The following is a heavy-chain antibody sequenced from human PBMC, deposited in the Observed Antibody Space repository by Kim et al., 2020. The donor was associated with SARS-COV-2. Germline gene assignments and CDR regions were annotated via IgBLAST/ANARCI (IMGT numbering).Heavy chain of an antibody. J-gene: IGHJ4*02. V-gene: IGHV3-74*01. D-gene: IGHD4-17*01. CDR2: IQNDGTTT. CDR1: GFTFKTYW. CDR3: ASRVTTSFDN. Sequence: GGSLRLSCAASGFTFKTYWMHWVRQAPGKGLVWVSHIQNDGTTTTYADSVKGRFTISRDNAKNMLYLQMNSLRAEDTAIYYCASRVTTSFDNWGQGTLVTVPS.